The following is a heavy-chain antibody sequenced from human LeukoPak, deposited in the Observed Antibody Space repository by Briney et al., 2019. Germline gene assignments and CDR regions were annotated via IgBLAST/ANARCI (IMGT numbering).Heavy chain of an antibody. CDR3: ARGLRGSGSYYSYYYYMDV. CDR2: INPNSGGT. Sequence: GASVKVSCKASGYTFTGYYMHWVRQAPGQGLEWMGWINPNSGGTNYAQKFQGRVTMTRDTSISTAYMELSSLRSEDTAVYYCARGLRGSGSYYSYYYYMDVWGKGTTVTVSS. D-gene: IGHD3-10*01. CDR1: GYTFTGYY. V-gene: IGHV1-2*02. J-gene: IGHJ6*03.